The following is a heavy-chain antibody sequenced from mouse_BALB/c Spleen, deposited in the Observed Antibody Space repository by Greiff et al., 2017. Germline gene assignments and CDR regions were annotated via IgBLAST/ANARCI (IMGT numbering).Heavy chain of an antibody. V-gene: IGHV1-63*02. CDR3: ANYYGSSPGFDV. CDR1: GYTFTNYW. CDR2: IYPGGGYT. Sequence: VQLQQSGAELVRPGTSVKISCKASGYTFTNYWLGWVKQRPGHGLEWIGDIYPGGGYTNYNEKFKGKATLTADTSSSTAYMQLSSLTSEDSAVYFCANYYGSSPGFDVWGAGTTVTVSS. J-gene: IGHJ1*01. D-gene: IGHD1-1*01.